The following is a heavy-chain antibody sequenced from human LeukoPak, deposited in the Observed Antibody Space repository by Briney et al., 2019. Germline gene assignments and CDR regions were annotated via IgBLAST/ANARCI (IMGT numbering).Heavy chain of an antibody. J-gene: IGHJ4*02. Sequence: GGSLRLSCAASGFTFSDYGMHWVRQAPGKGLEWVAMTSRDGSAEYYADSVKGRFTISRDNSKNTLYLQMNSLRPEDTALYFCATARNFRFEYWGQGSLVIVSA. CDR1: GFTFSDYG. D-gene: IGHD1-7*01. V-gene: IGHV3-30*03. CDR2: TSRDGSAE. CDR3: ATARNFRFEY.